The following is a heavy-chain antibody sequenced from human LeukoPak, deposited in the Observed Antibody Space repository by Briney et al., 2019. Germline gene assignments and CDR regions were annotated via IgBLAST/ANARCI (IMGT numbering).Heavy chain of an antibody. Sequence: ASVKVSCKASGYTFISYGISWVRQAPGQGLEWMGWISAYNGNTNYAQKLQGRVTMTTDTSTSTAYMELRSLRSDDTAVYYCARLVVGYQLLYPWFDPWGQGTLVTVSS. CDR3: ARLVVGYQLLYPWFDP. J-gene: IGHJ5*02. V-gene: IGHV1-18*01. CDR1: GYTFISYG. CDR2: ISAYNGNT. D-gene: IGHD2-2*02.